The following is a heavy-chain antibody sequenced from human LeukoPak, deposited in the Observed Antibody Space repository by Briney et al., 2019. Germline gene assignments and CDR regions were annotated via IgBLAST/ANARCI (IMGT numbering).Heavy chain of an antibody. Sequence: SETLSLTCGVYGGSFSGYYWTWIRQSPGKGLEWIGEINYVGSINYNPSLKSRVTISVDTSKSQFSLKLTSVTAADTAVYYCARARLTMVRGVTLDYWGQGTLVTVSS. V-gene: IGHV4-34*01. CDR3: ARARLTMVRGVTLDY. CDR1: GGSFSGYY. J-gene: IGHJ4*02. D-gene: IGHD3-10*01. CDR2: INYVGSI.